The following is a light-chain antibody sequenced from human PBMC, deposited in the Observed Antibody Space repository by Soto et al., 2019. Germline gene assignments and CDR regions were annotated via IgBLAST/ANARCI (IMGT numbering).Light chain of an antibody. CDR1: SSNIETNT. Sequence: QSALTQPPSASGTPGQRVTISCSGSSSNIETNTVDWYQHLPGTAPKVFIFNNNQRPSGVPDRFSGSKSGTSASLAISGLQSEDEADYYCAVWDDSLSGMVFGGGTKVTVL. J-gene: IGLJ2*01. CDR3: AVWDDSLSGMV. V-gene: IGLV1-44*01. CDR2: NNN.